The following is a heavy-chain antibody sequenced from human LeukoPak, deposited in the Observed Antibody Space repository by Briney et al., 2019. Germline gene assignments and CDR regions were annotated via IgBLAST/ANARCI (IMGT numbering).Heavy chain of an antibody. D-gene: IGHD3-9*01. CDR1: GGTFSSYA. CDR3: ARARRSGYYDILTGYVDY. J-gene: IGHJ4*02. V-gene: IGHV1-69*13. CDR2: IIPIFGTA. Sequence: GASVKVSCKASGGTFSSYAISWVRQAPGQGLEWMGGIIPIFGTANYAQKFQGRVTITADESTSPAYMELSSLRSEDTAVYYCARARRSGYYDILTGYVDYWGQGTLVTVSS.